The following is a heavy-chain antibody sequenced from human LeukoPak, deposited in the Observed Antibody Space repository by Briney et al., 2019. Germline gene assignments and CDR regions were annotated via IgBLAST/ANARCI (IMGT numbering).Heavy chain of an antibody. CDR2: MFYTGLT. V-gene: IGHV4-39*01. Sequence: SGTLSLTWIVSGXSIRGISAYWGWIRHPPRKGLGWIGSMFYTGLTHYNQSLKSRVKISVDTSKNQFSLKLSSVAAADTAVYYCAMVLAAGAHFDYWGQGTLVTASS. CDR3: AMVLAAGAHFDY. CDR1: GXSIRGISAY. D-gene: IGHD6-13*01. J-gene: IGHJ4*02.